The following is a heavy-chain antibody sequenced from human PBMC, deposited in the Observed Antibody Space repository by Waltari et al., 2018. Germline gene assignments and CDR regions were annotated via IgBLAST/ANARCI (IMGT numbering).Heavy chain of an antibody. CDR2: DYYSGIS. V-gene: IGHV4-39*01. CDR3: ARHRRYSDWLEAHFDY. Sequence: QLQLQESGPGLVKPSETLSLTCTVSGGSISSSDYYWGWIRQPPGKGLEWIGSDYYSGISFYNPSLRSRVTISLDTSKNQFSLKMRSVTAADTAVYYCARHRRYSDWLEAHFDYWGQGTLVTVSS. CDR1: GGSISSSDYY. D-gene: IGHD3-9*01. J-gene: IGHJ4*02.